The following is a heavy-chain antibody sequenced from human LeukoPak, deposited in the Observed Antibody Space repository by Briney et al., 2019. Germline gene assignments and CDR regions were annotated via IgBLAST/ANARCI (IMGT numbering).Heavy chain of an antibody. Sequence: AGGSLRLSCAASGFTFSSYSMNWVRQAPGKGREWVSSISSSSSYIYYADSVKGRFTISRDNAKNSLYLQMNRRRAEDTAVYYCARDQKQWLADAFDIWRQGTMVTVCS. V-gene: IGHV3-21*01. J-gene: IGHJ3*02. CDR2: ISSSSSYI. CDR3: ARDQKQWLADAFDI. CDR1: GFTFSSYS. D-gene: IGHD6-19*01.